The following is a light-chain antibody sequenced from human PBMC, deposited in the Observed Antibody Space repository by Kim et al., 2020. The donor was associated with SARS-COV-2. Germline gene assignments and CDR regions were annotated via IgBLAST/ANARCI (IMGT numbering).Light chain of an antibody. CDR2: AAS. CDR3: QQSYSTLYT. CDR1: LPIKTY. Sequence: DIQMTQSPSSLPASVGDRVIISCRSSLPIKTYLNWYQQKPGRAPKLLIYAASNLQSGVPSRFRGSGSGTDFSLTISSLQPEDFATYYCQQSYSTLYTFGQGTKLEIK. V-gene: IGKV1-39*01. J-gene: IGKJ2*01.